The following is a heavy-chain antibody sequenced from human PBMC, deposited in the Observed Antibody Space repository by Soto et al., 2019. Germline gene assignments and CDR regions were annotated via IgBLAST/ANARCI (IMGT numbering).Heavy chain of an antibody. Sequence: ASVKVSCKASVYTYTGYYIHWVRQAPGQGLEWMGWINPNSGGTNYAQKFQGWVTMTRDTSISTAYMELSRLRSDDTAVYYCAREGLYCSSTSCTPSSSWFDPWGQGTLVTVSS. CDR2: INPNSGGT. J-gene: IGHJ5*02. CDR3: AREGLYCSSTSCTPSSSWFDP. V-gene: IGHV1-2*04. D-gene: IGHD2-2*01. CDR1: VYTYTGYY.